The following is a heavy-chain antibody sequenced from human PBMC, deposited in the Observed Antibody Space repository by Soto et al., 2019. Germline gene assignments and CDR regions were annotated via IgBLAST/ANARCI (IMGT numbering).Heavy chain of an antibody. V-gene: IGHV3-43*01. CDR2: ISWDGGST. Sequence: EVQLVESGGVVVQPGGSLRLSCAASGFTFDDYTMHWVRQAPGKGPEWVSLISWDGGSTYYADSVKGRFTISRDNSKNSLYLQMNSLRTEDTALYYCAKGQFGETLGWFDPWGQGTLVTVSS. D-gene: IGHD3-10*01. CDR3: AKGQFGETLGWFDP. J-gene: IGHJ5*02. CDR1: GFTFDDYT.